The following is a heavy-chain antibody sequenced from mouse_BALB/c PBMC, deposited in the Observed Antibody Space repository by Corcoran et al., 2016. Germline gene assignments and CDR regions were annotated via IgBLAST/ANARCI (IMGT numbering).Heavy chain of an antibody. J-gene: IGHJ4*01. CDR2: INTYTGEP. CDR3: ARGGYMDY. CDR1: GYTFTNYG. Sequence: QIQLVQSGPELKKPGETVKISCKASGYTFTNYGMNWVKQAPGKGLKWMGWINTYTGEPTYADDFKGRFAFSLETSASTAYLQINNLKNEDTATYFCARGGYMDYWGQGTSVTVSS. V-gene: IGHV9-3-1*01.